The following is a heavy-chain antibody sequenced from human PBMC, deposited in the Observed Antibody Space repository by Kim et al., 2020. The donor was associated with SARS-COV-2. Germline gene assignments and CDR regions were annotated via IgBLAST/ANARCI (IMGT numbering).Heavy chain of an antibody. CDR2: VFQSGRT. V-gene: IGHV4-59*13. CDR3: ARDLGIRGTDFHYFYGLDV. CDR1: GASINTFY. Sequence: SETLSLTCTVSGASINTFYWSWLRQAPGKGLEWIGYVFQSGRTKYNPSLKSRVTISLDTAKNQFSLKLKSVTAADTAIYFCARDLGIRGTDFHYFYGLDV. D-gene: IGHD1-26*01. J-gene: IGHJ6*01.